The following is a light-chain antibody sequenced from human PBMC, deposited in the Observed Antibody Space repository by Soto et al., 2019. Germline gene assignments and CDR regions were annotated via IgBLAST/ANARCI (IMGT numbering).Light chain of an antibody. CDR2: DVS. Sequence: QSALTQPASVSGSPGQSITISCTGTSSDVGGYNYVSWYQQHPGKAPKLMIYDVSNRPSGVSIRFSGSKSGNTASLTISGLQAEDEADYYCSSYTASSPLVLFGGGTKLTVL. CDR1: SSDVGGYNY. V-gene: IGLV2-14*01. J-gene: IGLJ2*01. CDR3: SSYTASSPLVL.